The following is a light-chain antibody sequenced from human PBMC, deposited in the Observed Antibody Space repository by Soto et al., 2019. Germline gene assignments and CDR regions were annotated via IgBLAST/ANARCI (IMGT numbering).Light chain of an antibody. Sequence: SALTQPPSASGSPGQSVTISCTGTSSDVGGYDYVSWYQQHPGKAPKLIIYEVSKRPSGVPHRFSGSKSGNTASLTVSGLQAEDEADYYCSSYSGNNNFGFGGGTKVTVL. CDR2: EVS. CDR3: SSYSGNNNFG. CDR1: SSDVGGYDY. J-gene: IGLJ3*02. V-gene: IGLV2-8*01.